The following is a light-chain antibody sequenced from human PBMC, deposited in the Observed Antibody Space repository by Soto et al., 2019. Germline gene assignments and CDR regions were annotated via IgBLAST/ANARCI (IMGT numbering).Light chain of an antibody. V-gene: IGKV3-11*01. CDR1: QSVSSY. J-gene: IGKJ2*01. Sequence: EIVLTQSPATLSLSPAERATLSCRASQSVSSYLRWYQQKPGQAPRLLIYDASNRATGIPARFSGSRTGTDITLTISSLEPEDFEVYYCQQRNNWPLFVQGTKREIK. CDR2: DAS. CDR3: QQRNNWPL.